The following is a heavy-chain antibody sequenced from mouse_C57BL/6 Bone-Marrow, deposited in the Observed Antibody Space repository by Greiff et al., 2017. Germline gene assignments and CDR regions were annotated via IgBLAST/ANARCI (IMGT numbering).Heavy chain of an antibody. D-gene: IGHD4-1*01. Sequence: VQLQQPGAELVKPGASVKMSCKASGYTFPSYWITWVKQRPGQGLEWIGDIYPTSGRTNYNEKFKSKAILTVDTSSNTAYMQHSSLTSEDSAVFYCARSGPLGRSFDYWGQGTTLTVSS. J-gene: IGHJ2*01. CDR1: GYTFPSYW. CDR2: IYPTSGRT. V-gene: IGHV1-55*01. CDR3: ARSGPLGRSFDY.